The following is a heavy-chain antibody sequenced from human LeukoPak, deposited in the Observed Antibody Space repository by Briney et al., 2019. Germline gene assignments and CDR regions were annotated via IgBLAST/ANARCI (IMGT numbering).Heavy chain of an antibody. J-gene: IGHJ4*02. D-gene: IGHD3-22*01. CDR1: GFTFSSYA. CDR2: ISGSGGST. V-gene: IGHV3-23*01. Sequence: QAGGSLRLSCAASGFTFSSYAMSWVRQAPGKGLEWVSAISGSGGSTYYADSVKGRFTISRDNSKNTLYLQMNSLRAEDTAVYYCAKDYYDSSGYWHPIDYWGQGTLVTVSS. CDR3: AKDYYDSSGYWHPIDY.